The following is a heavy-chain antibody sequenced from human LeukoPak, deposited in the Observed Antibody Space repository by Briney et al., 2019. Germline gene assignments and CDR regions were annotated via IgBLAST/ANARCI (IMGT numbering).Heavy chain of an antibody. CDR2: INHSGST. Sequence: ASETLSLTCAVYGGSFSDYYWSWIRQPPGKGLEWIGEINHSGSTNYNPSLKSRVTISVDTSKNQFSLKLSSVTAADTAVYYCAGSIAARLDYWGQGTLVTVSS. V-gene: IGHV4-34*01. J-gene: IGHJ4*02. CDR3: AGSIAARLDY. CDR1: GGSFSDYY. D-gene: IGHD6-6*01.